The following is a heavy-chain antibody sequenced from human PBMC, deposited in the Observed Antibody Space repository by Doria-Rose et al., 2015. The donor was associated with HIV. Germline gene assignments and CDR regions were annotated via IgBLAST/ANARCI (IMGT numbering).Heavy chain of an antibody. CDR2: IFSDDER. V-gene: IGHV2-26*01. D-gene: IGHD6-13*01. Sequence: QVTLKESGPVLVKPTETLTLTCTVSGVSLSSPGMGVSWIRQPPATALEWLAHIFSDDERSVNTSLKSRLTISRGTSKGQVVLTMTDMDPVDTATYYCARIKSSRWYHKYYFDFWGQGALVIVSA. J-gene: IGHJ4*02. CDR1: GVSLSSPGMG. CDR3: ARIKSSRWYHKYYFDF.